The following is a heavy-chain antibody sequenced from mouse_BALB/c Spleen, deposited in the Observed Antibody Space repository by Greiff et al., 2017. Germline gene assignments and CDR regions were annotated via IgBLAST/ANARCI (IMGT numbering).Heavy chain of an antibody. CDR3: ASREAGRDYAMDY. CDR2: INPSTGYT. J-gene: IGHJ4*01. CDR1: GYTFTSYW. V-gene: IGHV1-7*01. Sequence: VKLQESGAELAKPGASVKMSCKASGYTFTSYWMHWVKQRPGQGLEWIGYINPSTGYTEYNQKFKDKATLTADKSSSTAYMQLSSLTSEDSAVYYCASREAGRDYAMDYWGQGTSGTVSS. D-gene: IGHD4-1*01.